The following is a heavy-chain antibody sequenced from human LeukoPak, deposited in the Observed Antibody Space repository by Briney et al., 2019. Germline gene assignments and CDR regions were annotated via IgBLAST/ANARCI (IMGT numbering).Heavy chain of an antibody. CDR1: GGSISSGDYY. CDR2: IYYSGST. CDR3: ARGAEYCGGDCYSIPFDY. V-gene: IGHV4-30-4*08. Sequence: SETLSLTCTVSGGSISSGDYYWSWIRQPPGKGLECIGYIYYSGSTYYNPSLKSRVTISVDTSKNQFSLKLSSVTAADTAVYYCARGAEYCGGDCYSIPFDYWGQGTLVTVSS. J-gene: IGHJ4*02. D-gene: IGHD2-21*01.